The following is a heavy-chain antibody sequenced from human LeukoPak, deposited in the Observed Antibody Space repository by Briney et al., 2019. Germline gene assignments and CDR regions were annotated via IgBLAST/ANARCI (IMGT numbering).Heavy chain of an antibody. D-gene: IGHD3-10*01. Sequence: GGSLRLSCGGSGFTFSSYWMSWVRQAPGKGLEWVANIKQDGSEKNYVDSVKSRFTISRDNAKNSLYLQMNNLKAEDTAVYYCARSGAPIDYWGQGTPVTVSS. V-gene: IGHV3-7*01. J-gene: IGHJ4*02. CDR3: ARSGAPIDY. CDR1: GFTFSSYW. CDR2: IKQDGSEK.